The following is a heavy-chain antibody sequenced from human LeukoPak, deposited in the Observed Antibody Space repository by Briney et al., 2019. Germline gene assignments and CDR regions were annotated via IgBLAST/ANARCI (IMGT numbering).Heavy chain of an antibody. Sequence: GESLKISCKGSGYSFTSCWIGWVRQMPGKGLEWMGIIHPGDSDTRYSPSFQGQVTISADKSISTAYLQWSSLKASDTAMYYCARHEACSGGSCYSEHYYYGMDVWGKGTTVTVSS. CDR1: GYSFTSCW. CDR3: ARHEACSGGSCYSEHYYYGMDV. D-gene: IGHD2-15*01. V-gene: IGHV5-51*01. CDR2: IHPGDSDT. J-gene: IGHJ6*04.